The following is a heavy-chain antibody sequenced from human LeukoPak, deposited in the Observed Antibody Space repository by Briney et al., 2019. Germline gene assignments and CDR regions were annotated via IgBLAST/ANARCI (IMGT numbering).Heavy chain of an antibody. J-gene: IGHJ4*02. CDR2: IIPIFGTA. D-gene: IGHD3-3*01. Sequence: ASVKVSCKASGGTFSSYAICWVRQAPGQGREWMGGIIPIFGTANYAQKFQGRVTITADESTSTAYMELSSLRSEDTAVYYCARVRGDDFWSGYFYFDYWGQGTLVTVSS. CDR3: ARVRGDDFWSGYFYFDY. V-gene: IGHV1-69*01. CDR1: GGTFSSYA.